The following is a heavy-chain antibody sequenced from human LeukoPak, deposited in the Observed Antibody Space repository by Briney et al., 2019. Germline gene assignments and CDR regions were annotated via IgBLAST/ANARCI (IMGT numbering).Heavy chain of an antibody. CDR3: ARHYGP. CDR1: GGSISSSSFY. CDR2: IYYSGST. Sequence: SETLSLACTVSGGSISSSSFYWGWIRQPPGKGLEWIGSIYYSGSTYYNPSLQSRVTISVDTSKNQFSLKLTSVTAADTGVYYCARHYGPWGQGTLVTVSS. J-gene: IGHJ5*02. V-gene: IGHV4-39*01. D-gene: IGHD3-10*01.